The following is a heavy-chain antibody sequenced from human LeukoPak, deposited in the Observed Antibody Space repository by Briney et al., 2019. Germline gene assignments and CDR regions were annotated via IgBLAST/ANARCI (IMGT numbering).Heavy chain of an antibody. Sequence: GESLKISCKGSGYSFTSYWIGWVRQVPGKGLEWMGIIYPGDSDTRYSPSFQGQVTISADKSISTAYLQWSSLKASDTAMYYCARLGPRGWGSSGWYWFDPWGQGTLVTVSS. V-gene: IGHV5-51*01. CDR3: ARLGPRGWGSSGWYWFDP. CDR1: GYSFTSYW. D-gene: IGHD6-19*01. CDR2: IYPGDSDT. J-gene: IGHJ5*02.